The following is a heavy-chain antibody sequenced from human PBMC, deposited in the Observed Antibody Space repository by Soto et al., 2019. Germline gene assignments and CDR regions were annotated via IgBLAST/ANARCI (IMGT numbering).Heavy chain of an antibody. CDR3: AKRSDCSWSRVDY. V-gene: IGHV3-23*01. J-gene: IGHJ4*02. D-gene: IGHD6-13*01. CDR2: ISGSGGST. CDR1: GFTFSSYG. Sequence: GVSLRLSCAASGFTFSSYGMSWVRQAPGKGLDWVSAISGSGGSTYYADSVKGRFTISRDNFKNTLHLQMNSLRAEDTAVYYCAKRSDCSWSRVDYWGRGTLVTGSA.